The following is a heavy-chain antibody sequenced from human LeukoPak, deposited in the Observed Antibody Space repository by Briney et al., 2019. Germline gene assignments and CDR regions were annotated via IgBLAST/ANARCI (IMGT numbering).Heavy chain of an antibody. V-gene: IGHV3-11*06. CDR1: GFTFSDYY. J-gene: IGHJ4*02. CDR3: ARVGSIAAAGTPDY. CDR2: ISGSGSYT. Sequence: GGSLRLSCAASGFTFSDYYMTWIRQAPGKGLEWLSYISGSGSYTNYADPVKGRFTTSRDNAKNSLYLQMNSLRAEDTAVYYCARVGSIAAAGTPDYWGQGTLVTVSS. D-gene: IGHD6-13*01.